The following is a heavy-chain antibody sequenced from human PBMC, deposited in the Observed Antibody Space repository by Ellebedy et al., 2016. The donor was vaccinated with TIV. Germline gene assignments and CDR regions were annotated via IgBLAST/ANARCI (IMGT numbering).Heavy chain of an antibody. D-gene: IGHD6-6*01. CDR2: IKQDGSAK. CDR3: VRAIGTSSSY. V-gene: IGHV3-7*01. J-gene: IGHJ4*02. CDR1: GFTFSSYW. Sequence: GGSLRLXCAASGFTFSSYWMQWVRQAPGKGLEWVANIKQDGSAKYYVDSVKGRFTISRDNAKNSVYLQMNSLRAEDTAVYYCVRAIGTSSSYWGQGTLVTVSS.